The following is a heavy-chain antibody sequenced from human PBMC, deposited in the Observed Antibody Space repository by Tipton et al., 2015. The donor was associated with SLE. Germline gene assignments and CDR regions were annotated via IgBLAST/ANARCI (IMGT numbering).Heavy chain of an antibody. CDR1: GGSISSYY. CDR2: ISYSGST. D-gene: IGHD5-12*01. CDR3: AREGSGYAPSAFDI. Sequence: TLSLTCTVSGGSISSYYWSWIRQPPGKGLEWIGYISYSGSTNYNPSPKSRVTISVDTSKNQFSLKLSSVTAADTAVYYCAREGSGYAPSAFDIWGQGTMVTVSS. V-gene: IGHV4-59*01. J-gene: IGHJ3*02.